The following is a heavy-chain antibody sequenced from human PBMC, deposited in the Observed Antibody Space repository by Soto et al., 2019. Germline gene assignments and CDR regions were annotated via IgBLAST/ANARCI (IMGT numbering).Heavy chain of an antibody. Sequence: PSETLSLTCTVSGGSISSYYWSWIRQPPGKGLEWIGYIYYSGSTNYNPSLKSRVTISVDTSKNQFSLKLSSVTAADTAVYYCARLVPSKSSSGYDSIDYWGQGTLVTVS. V-gene: IGHV4-59*08. D-gene: IGHD5-12*01. J-gene: IGHJ4*02. CDR3: ARLVPSKSSSGYDSIDY. CDR1: GGSISSYY. CDR2: IYYSGST.